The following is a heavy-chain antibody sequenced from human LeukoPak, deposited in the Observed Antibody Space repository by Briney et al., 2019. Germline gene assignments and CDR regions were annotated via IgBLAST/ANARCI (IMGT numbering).Heavy chain of an antibody. CDR3: ARSIVGAIPPRYGMDV. CDR2: IYYSGST. V-gene: IGHV4-59*08. D-gene: IGHD1-26*01. CDR1: GGSISSYY. J-gene: IGHJ6*02. Sequence: SETLSLTCTVSGGSISSYYWSWIRQPPGKGLEWIGYIYYSGSTNYNPSLKSRVTISVDTSKNQFSLKLSSVTAADTAVYYCARSIVGAIPPRYGMDVWGQGTTVTVSS.